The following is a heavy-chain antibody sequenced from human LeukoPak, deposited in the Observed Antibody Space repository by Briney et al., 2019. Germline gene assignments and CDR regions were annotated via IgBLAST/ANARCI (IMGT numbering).Heavy chain of an antibody. CDR1: GGSISSGGYS. V-gene: IGHV4-30-4*07. CDR3: ARGVAAAYDAFDI. CDR2: IYYSGST. D-gene: IGHD6-13*01. Sequence: PSETLSLTCAVSGGSISSGGYSWSWIRQPPGKGLEWIGYIYYSGSTYYNPSLKSRVTISVDTSKNQFSLKLSSVTAADTAVYYCARGVAAAYDAFDIWGQGTMVTVSS. J-gene: IGHJ3*02.